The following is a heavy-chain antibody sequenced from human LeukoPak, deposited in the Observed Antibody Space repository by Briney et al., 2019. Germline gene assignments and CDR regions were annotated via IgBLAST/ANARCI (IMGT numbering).Heavy chain of an antibody. V-gene: IGHV3-48*01. CDR3: ARVLLERPGIDSFDM. Sequence: GGSLRLSCGASEFSLRSYSMDWVRQAPGKGLEWVSHINSGSSTIYYADSVKGRFTISRDNAGNSLYLHMNSLRAEDTAVYYCARVLLERPGIDSFDMWGQGTMRTLSS. J-gene: IGHJ3*02. CDR1: EFSLRSYS. D-gene: IGHD1-1*01. CDR2: INSGSSTI.